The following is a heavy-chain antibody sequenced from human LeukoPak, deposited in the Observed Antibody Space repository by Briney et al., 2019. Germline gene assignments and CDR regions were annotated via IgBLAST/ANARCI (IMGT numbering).Heavy chain of an antibody. CDR2: SYTSGSI. CDR1: GGSISSDY. D-gene: IGHD2-21*01. V-gene: IGHV4-4*07. CDR3: ARDRAILWFDY. J-gene: IGHJ4*02. Sequence: PSETLSLTCTVSGGSISSDYWSWIRQPAGKGLEWIGRSYTSGSINCNPSLKSRVTMSIDTSKNQFSLTLSCVTAADTAVYYCARDRAILWFDYWGQGTLVIVAS.